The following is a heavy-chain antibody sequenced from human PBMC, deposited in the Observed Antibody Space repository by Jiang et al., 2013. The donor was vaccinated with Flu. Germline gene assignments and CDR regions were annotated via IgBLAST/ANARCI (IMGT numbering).Heavy chain of an antibody. Sequence: YAINWVRTGPVDGGVEWMGGIIPIFGTPNYAQRFQGRVTITADESTTTAYMELSSLRSEDTAVYFCARDINYFNNRDVTPVYYDYYGMDVWGQGTTVTVSS. CDR2: IIPIFGTP. D-gene: IGHD4-23*01. CDR3: ARDINYFNNRDVTPVYYDYYGMDV. V-gene: IGHV1-69*01. J-gene: IGHJ6*02. CDR1: YA.